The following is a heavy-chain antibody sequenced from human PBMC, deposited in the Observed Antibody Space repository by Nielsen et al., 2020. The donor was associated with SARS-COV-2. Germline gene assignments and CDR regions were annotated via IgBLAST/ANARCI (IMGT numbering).Heavy chain of an antibody. J-gene: IGHJ6*03. CDR3: ARLENYYYYMDV. V-gene: IGHV4-59*01. CDR1: GGSISSYY. CDR2: IYYSGST. D-gene: IGHD5-24*01. Sequence: SETLPLTCTVSGGSISSYYWSWIRQPPGKGLEWIGYIYYSGSTNYNPSLKSRVTISVDTSKNQFSLKLSSVTAADTAVYYCARLENYYYYMDVWGKGTTVTVSS.